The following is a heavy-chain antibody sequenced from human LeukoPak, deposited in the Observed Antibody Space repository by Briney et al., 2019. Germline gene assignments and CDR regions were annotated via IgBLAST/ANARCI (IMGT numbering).Heavy chain of an antibody. CDR2: ISGSGGST. CDR1: GFTFSNYA. CDR3: AKGSGYDSSGHYWVY. Sequence: GGSLRLSCAASGFTFSNYAMSWVRQAPGKGLEWVSAISGSGGSTYYADSVKGRFTISRDNSKNTLYLQMNSLRAEDTAVYYCAKGSGYDSSGHYWVYWGQGALVTVSS. V-gene: IGHV3-23*01. D-gene: IGHD3-22*01. J-gene: IGHJ4*02.